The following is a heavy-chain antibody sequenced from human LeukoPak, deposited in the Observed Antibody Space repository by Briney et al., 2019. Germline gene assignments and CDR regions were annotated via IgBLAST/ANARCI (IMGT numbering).Heavy chain of an antibody. CDR2: IRSKAYGGTT. CDR3: TRDRWYAAVGY. D-gene: IGHD4-23*01. J-gene: IGHJ4*02. V-gene: IGHV3-49*04. Sequence: GGSLRLSCTASGFTFGDYAMSWVRQAPGKGLEWVGFIRSKAYGGTTEYAASVKGRFTISRDDSKSIAYLQMNSLKTEDTAVYYCTRDRWYAAVGYWGQGTLVTVSS. CDR1: GFTFGDYA.